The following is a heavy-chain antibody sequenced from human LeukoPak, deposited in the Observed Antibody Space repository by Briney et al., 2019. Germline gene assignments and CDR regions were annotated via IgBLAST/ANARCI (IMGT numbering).Heavy chain of an antibody. D-gene: IGHD3-22*01. CDR3: ARVQTSDSSGYGY. V-gene: IGHV1-18*01. CDR2: ISAYNGNT. Sequence: SVNHSCKASGYTFTSYGISWVRRAPGQGLEWMGWISAYNGNTNFAQKLQGRVTMTRDTSISTAYMELSRLRSDDTAVYYCARVQTSDSSGYGYWGQKTVLRVSS. CDR1: GYTFTSYG. J-gene: IGHJ4*02.